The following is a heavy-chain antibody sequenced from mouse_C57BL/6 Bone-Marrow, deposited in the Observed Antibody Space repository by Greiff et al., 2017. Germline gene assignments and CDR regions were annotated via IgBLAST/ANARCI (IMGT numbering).Heavy chain of an antibody. CDR3: TIGAY. CDR1: GYTFTDYE. Sequence: VQRVESGAELVRPGASVTLSCKASGYTFTDYEMHWVKQTPVHGLEWIGAIDPETGGTAYNQKFKGKAILTADKSSSTAYMELRSLTSEDSAVYYCTIGAYWGQGTLVTVSA. J-gene: IGHJ3*01. D-gene: IGHD2-14*01. V-gene: IGHV1-15*01. CDR2: IDPETGGT.